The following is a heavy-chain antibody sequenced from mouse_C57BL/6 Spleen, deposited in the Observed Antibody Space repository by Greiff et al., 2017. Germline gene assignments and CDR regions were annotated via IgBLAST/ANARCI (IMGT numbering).Heavy chain of an antibody. CDR2: ISGGGGNT. Sequence: DVHLVESGGGLVKPGGSLKLSCAASGFTFSSYTMSWVRQTPEKRLEWVATISGGGGNTYYPDSVKGRFTISRDNVKNTLYLQMSSLRSEDTALYYCARHPYGSREYYFDYWGQGTTLTVSS. J-gene: IGHJ2*01. D-gene: IGHD1-1*01. CDR3: ARHPYGSREYYFDY. CDR1: GFTFSSYT. V-gene: IGHV5-9*01.